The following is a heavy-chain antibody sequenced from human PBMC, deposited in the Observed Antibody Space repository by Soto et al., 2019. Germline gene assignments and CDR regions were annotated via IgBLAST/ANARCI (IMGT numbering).Heavy chain of an antibody. V-gene: IGHV4-61*01. CDR3: MRSHGAY. CDR2: LSYSGTA. CDR1: GGSVSSGPYH. D-gene: IGHD2-8*01. Sequence: QVQLHESGPGLVKTSETLSLTCTVSGGSVSSGPYHWNWVRQPPGKGLEWIGPLSYSGTANYNPSLRGRVTMATDTSKNQFSLRLTSVPAADTAVYYCMRSHGAYWGQGTRVTVSP. J-gene: IGHJ4*02.